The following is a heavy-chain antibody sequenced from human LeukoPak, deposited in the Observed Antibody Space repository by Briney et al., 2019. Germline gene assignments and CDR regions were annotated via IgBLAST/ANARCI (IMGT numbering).Heavy chain of an antibody. D-gene: IGHD2-21*01. CDR3: ATYCVGVGGRGH. V-gene: IGHV4-61*01. CDR2: DGHA. J-gene: IGHJ4*02. CDR1: GGSVSSGYFH. Sequence: SETLSLTCTVSGGSVSSGYFHWSWIRQAPGKGLEWIGHDGHANYNPSLRSRVTISIDTSSNQFSLRLNSVTAADTGVYYCATYCVGVGGRGHWGPGTLVTVSS.